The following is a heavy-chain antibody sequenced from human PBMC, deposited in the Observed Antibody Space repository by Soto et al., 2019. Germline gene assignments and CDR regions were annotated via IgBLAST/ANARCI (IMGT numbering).Heavy chain of an antibody. CDR1: GFTFSSVW. CDR2: IKTKTDGGPT. Sequence: PGGSLSLSCVASGFTFSSVWMNWVRQAPGKGLEWVGRIKTKTDGGPTDYAAPVKGRFTISRDDSKNTVYLQMNSLKTEDTALYYCTTNDAFDIWGQGTTVTVSS. CDR3: TTNDAFDI. J-gene: IGHJ3*02. V-gene: IGHV3-15*07.